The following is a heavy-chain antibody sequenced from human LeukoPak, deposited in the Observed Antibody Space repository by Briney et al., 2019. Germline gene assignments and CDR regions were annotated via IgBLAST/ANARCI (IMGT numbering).Heavy chain of an antibody. Sequence: ASVKVSRKASGYTFTSYDINWVRQATGQGLEWMGWMNPNNGNTGYAQKFQGRVTMTRSTSISTAYMELSSLRSEDTAVHYCARLASSSWPLYYYYGMDVWGQGTTVTVSS. CDR2: MNPNNGNT. CDR1: GYTFTSYD. CDR3: ARLASSSWPLYYYYGMDV. D-gene: IGHD6-13*01. J-gene: IGHJ6*02. V-gene: IGHV1-8*01.